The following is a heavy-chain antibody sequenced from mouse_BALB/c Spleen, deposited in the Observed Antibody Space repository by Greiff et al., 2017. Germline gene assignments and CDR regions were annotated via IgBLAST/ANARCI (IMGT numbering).Heavy chain of an antibody. CDR1: GYSFTSYW. Sequence: VQLQQSGPQLVRPGASVKISCKASGYSFTSYWMHWVKQRPGQGLEWIGMIDPSDSETRLNQKFKDKATLTVDKSSSTAYMQLSSPTSEDSAVYYCASYGSSSCAYWGEGALGTVSA. D-gene: IGHD1-1*01. CDR2: IDPSDSET. V-gene: IGHV1S126*01. J-gene: IGHJ3*01. CDR3: ASYGSSSCAY.